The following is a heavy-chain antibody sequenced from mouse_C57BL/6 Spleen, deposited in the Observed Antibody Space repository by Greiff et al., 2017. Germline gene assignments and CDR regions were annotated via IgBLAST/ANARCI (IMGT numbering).Heavy chain of an antibody. CDR1: GYTFTSYW. CDR2: IDPSDSYT. CDR3: ARGVYGSSYVGLYWYFDV. J-gene: IGHJ1*03. Sequence: QVQLQQPGAELVKPGASVKLSCKASGYTFTSYWMQWVKQRPGQGLEWIGEIDPSDSYTNYNQKFKGKATLTVDTSSSTAYMQLSSLTSEDSAVYYCARGVYGSSYVGLYWYFDVWGTGTTVTVSS. V-gene: IGHV1-50*01. D-gene: IGHD1-1*01.